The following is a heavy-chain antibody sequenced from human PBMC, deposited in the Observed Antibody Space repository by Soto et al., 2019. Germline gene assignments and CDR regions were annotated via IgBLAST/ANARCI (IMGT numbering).Heavy chain of an antibody. Sequence: SETLSLTCAVYGGSFSGYYWSWIRQPPGKGLEWIGEINHSGSTNYNPSLKSRVTISVDTSKNQFSLKLSSVTAADTAVYYCAGEFDWFVPWGQGTLVTVSS. D-gene: IGHD3-10*01. CDR3: AGEFDWFVP. V-gene: IGHV4-34*01. CDR2: INHSGST. CDR1: GGSFSGYY. J-gene: IGHJ5*02.